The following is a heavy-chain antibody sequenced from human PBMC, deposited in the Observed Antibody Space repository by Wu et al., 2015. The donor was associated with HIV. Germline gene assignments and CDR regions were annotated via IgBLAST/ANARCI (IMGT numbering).Heavy chain of an antibody. V-gene: IGHV1-2*02. D-gene: IGHD2-2*01. CDR3: ARESWVSDIVVVPAATFYMDV. J-gene: IGHJ6*03. CDR1: GYTFTDYY. Sequence: QVQLVQSGAEVKKPGASVSVSCKAFGYTFTDYYIHWVRQAPGQGLEWMGWINPNSGGTNYAQKFQGRVTMTRDTSISTAYMELSRLRSDDTAVYYCARESWVSDIVVVPAATFYMDVWGKGTTVTVSS. CDR2: INPNSGGT.